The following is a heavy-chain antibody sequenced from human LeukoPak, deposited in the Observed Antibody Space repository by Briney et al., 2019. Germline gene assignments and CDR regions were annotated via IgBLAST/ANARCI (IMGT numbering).Heavy chain of an antibody. D-gene: IGHD3-10*01. CDR1: GFTFSSYS. CDR2: ISSSTNYI. V-gene: IGHV3-21*01. J-gene: IGHJ4*02. CDR3: AREYGSGSLDY. Sequence: GGSLRLSCAASGFTFSSYSMNWVRQAPGKGLEWVSSISSSTNYIFYADSVKGRFTISRNNAKNSLNLQMNGMRAEDTAVYYCAREYGSGSLDYWGQGTLVTVSS.